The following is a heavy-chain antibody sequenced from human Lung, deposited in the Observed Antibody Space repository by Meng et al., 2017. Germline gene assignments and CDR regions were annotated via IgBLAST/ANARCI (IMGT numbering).Heavy chain of an antibody. J-gene: IGHJ4*02. CDR2: IVRALPPP. V-gene: IGHV3-11*01. CDR1: GFTFSDYY. D-gene: IGHD3-10*02. CDR3: ARKMSLCSWHVEDY. Sequence: QVQLVESGGGLVKPGGSLRLACAGSGFTFSDYYMSWIRQAPGKGLEWVSYIVRALPPPSSPSSFPFLFPLSRDNVKNSLYLQMNSLGDEDTAVYYCARKMSLCSWHVEDYWGQGTLVTVSS.